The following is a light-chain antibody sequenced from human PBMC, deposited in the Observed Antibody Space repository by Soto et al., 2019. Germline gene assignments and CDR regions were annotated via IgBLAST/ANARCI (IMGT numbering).Light chain of an antibody. CDR3: CSYAGSNTGV. CDR2: EGS. CDR1: SSDVANYNL. J-gene: IGLJ3*02. V-gene: IGLV2-23*01. Sequence: QSALTQPASVSGSPGQSITISCIGTSSDVANYNLVSWYQQHPGKAPKLMIYEGSKRPSGVSNRFSGSKSGNTASLAISGLQAEDEADYYCCSYAGSNTGVFGEGTKLTVL.